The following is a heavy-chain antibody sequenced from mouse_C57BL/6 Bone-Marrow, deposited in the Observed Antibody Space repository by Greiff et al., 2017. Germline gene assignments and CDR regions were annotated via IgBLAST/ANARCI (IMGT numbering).Heavy chain of an antibody. CDR2: IDPSDSYT. J-gene: IGHJ4*01. V-gene: IGHV1-59*01. CDR1: GYTFTSYW. CDR3: RSYDYYAMDY. Sequence: QVQLQQPGAELVRPGTSVKLSCKASGYTFTSYWMHWVKQRPGQGLEWIGVIDPSDSYTNYNQKFKGKATLTVDTSSRTAYMQLSSLTSEDSAVYYCRSYDYYAMDYWGQGTSVTVSS. D-gene: IGHD1-1*01.